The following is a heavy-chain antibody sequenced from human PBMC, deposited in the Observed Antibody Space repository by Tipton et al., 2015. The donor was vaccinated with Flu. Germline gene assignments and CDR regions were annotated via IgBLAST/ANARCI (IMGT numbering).Heavy chain of an antibody. CDR2: ISYDGSNK. V-gene: IGHV3-30-3*01. Sequence: SLRLSCAASGFTFSSYAMHWVRQAPGKGLEWVAVISYDGSNKYYADSVKGRFTISRDNSKNTLYLQMNSLRAEDTAVYYCARDVANYLWFGELLSPYFDYWGQGTLVTVSS. D-gene: IGHD3-10*01. CDR3: ARDVANYLWFGELLSPYFDY. CDR1: GFTFSSYA. J-gene: IGHJ4*02.